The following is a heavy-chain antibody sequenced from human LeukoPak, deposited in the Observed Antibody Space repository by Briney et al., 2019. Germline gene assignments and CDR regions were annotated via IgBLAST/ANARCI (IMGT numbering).Heavy chain of an antibody. CDR1: GFTFSSYA. CDR3: ARGPRDSYQLPPYYYYYGMDV. CDR2: ISSSSSYI. D-gene: IGHD2-2*01. J-gene: IGHJ6*04. Sequence: GGSLRLSCAASGFTFSSYAMHWVRQAPGKGLEWVSSISSSSSYIYYADSVKGRFTISRDNAKNSLYLQMNSLRAEDTAVYYCARGPRDSYQLPPYYYYYGMDVWGKGTTVTVSS. V-gene: IGHV3-21*01.